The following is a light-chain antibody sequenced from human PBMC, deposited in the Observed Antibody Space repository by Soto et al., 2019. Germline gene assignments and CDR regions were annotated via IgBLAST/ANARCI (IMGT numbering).Light chain of an antibody. J-gene: IGLJ2*01. CDR2: GNS. Sequence: QSVLTQPPSVSGAPGQRVTISCTGSSSNIGAGYDVHWYQQLPGTAPKLLIYGNSNRPSGVPDRFSGSKSGTSASLAITGXXAEDEADYYCQSYDSSHVVFGGGTKLTVL. CDR1: SSNIGAGYD. CDR3: QSYDSSHVV. V-gene: IGLV1-40*01.